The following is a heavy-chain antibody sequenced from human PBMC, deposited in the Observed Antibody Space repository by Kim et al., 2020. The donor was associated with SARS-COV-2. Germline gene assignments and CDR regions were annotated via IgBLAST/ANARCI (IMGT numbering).Heavy chain of an antibody. V-gene: IGHV3-11*01. Sequence: LSLTCAASGFTFSDYYMSWIRQAPGKVLEWVSYISSSGSTIYYADSVKGRFTISRDNAKNSLYLQMNSLRVEDTAVYYCARDQRITIFGVGYYYYGMDVWGQGTTVTVSS. D-gene: IGHD3-3*01. CDR3: ARDQRITIFGVGYYYYGMDV. CDR1: GFTFSDYY. CDR2: ISSSGSTI. J-gene: IGHJ6*02.